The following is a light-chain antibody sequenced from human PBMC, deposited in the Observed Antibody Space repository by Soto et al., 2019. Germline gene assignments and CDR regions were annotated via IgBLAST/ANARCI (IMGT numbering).Light chain of an antibody. J-gene: IGLJ1*01. V-gene: IGLV1-44*01. CDR2: SNN. CDR3: AAWDDGNYD. CDR1: SSNIGSNT. Sequence: QSVLTQPPSASGTPGKRVSISCSGSSSNIGSNTVNWYQQLPGTAPKLLIDSNNQRPSGVPDRFSGSKSGTSASLAISGLQSEDEADYYCAAWDDGNYDFGTGTQVTVL.